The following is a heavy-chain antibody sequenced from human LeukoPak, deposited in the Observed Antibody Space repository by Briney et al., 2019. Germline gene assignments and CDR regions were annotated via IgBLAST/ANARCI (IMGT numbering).Heavy chain of an antibody. D-gene: IGHD2-2*01. CDR1: GGSFSGYY. V-gene: IGHV4-34*01. Sequence: SETLSPTCAVYGGSFSGYYWSWIRQPPGKGLEWIGEINHSGSTNYNPSLKSRVTISVDTSKNQFSLKLRSVTAADTAVYYGARGRRDRYCSSTGCSGMDNRGQGTLVTVSS. CDR3: ARGRRDRYCSSTGCSGMDN. J-gene: IGHJ4*02. CDR2: INHSGST.